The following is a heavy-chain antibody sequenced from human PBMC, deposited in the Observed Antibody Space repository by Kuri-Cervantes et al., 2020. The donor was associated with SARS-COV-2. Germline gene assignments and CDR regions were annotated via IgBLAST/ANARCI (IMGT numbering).Heavy chain of an antibody. D-gene: IGHD3-22*01. CDR2: ISGSGGST. V-gene: IGHV3-23*01. CDR3: ARGWRYYDSSGYYYYFDY. J-gene: IGHJ4*02. CDR1: GFTFSSYA. Sequence: GESLKISCAASGFTFSSYAMSWVRQAPGKGLEWVSAISGSGGSTYYADSVKGRFTISRDNSKNTLYLQMNSLRAEDTALYYCARGWRYYDSSGYYYYFDYWGQGTLVTVSS.